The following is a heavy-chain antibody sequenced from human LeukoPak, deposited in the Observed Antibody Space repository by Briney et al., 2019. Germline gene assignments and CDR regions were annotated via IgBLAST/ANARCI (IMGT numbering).Heavy chain of an antibody. CDR3: ARAVLGSSWSYYFDY. D-gene: IGHD6-13*01. CDR1: GYTFTSYY. V-gene: IGHV1-46*01. CDR2: INPSGGST. J-gene: IGHJ4*02. Sequence: ASVTVSCKASGYTFTSYYMHWVRQAPGQGLEWMGIINPSGGSTSYAQKFQGRVTMTRDTSTSTVYMELSSLRSEDTAVYYCARAVLGSSWSYYFDYWGQGTLVTVSS.